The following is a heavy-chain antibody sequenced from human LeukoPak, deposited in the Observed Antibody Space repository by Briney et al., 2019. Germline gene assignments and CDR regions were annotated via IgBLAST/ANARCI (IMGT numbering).Heavy chain of an antibody. CDR3: ARESGLTDNWLDS. CDR1: GYSFTTHD. D-gene: IGHD5-12*01. Sequence: EASVKVSCKASGYSFTTHDINWVRQSTGQGLEWMGWMNTNSGKSGYAQKFQGRVTMTRDTSISTVYMELSSLGSDDTAVYYCARESGLTDNWLDSRGQGTLVIVSS. CDR2: MNTNSGKS. J-gene: IGHJ5*01. V-gene: IGHV1-8*01.